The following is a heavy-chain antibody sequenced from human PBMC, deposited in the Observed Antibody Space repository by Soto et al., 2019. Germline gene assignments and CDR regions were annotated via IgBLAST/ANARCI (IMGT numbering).Heavy chain of an antibody. CDR1: GYTFTNYD. CDR3: ARGPRCFYDNAYDY. V-gene: IGHV1-8*01. CDR2: MIPKSGDT. D-gene: IGHD3-22*01. Sequence: QVHLVQSGAEVRKPGASVKVSCKASGYTFTNYDINWVRQVTGQGLEGMGWMIPKSGDTGYAPKFQGRVIMTRDTSMTTAYMELSSLRSEDTAVYYCARGPRCFYDNAYDYWGQGTLVPVSS. J-gene: IGHJ4*02.